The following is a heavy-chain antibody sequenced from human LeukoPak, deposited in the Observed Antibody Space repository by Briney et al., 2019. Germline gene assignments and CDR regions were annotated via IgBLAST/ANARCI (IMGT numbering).Heavy chain of an antibody. CDR2: ISGSGGST. D-gene: IGHD3-22*01. CDR3: AKANYYDSSGYDY. J-gene: IGHJ4*02. V-gene: IGHV3-23*01. Sequence: GGSLRLSCAASGFTFSSYAMSWVRQAPGKGLEWVSAISGSGGSTYYADSVKGRLTISRDNSKNTLYLQMNSLRAEDTAVYYCAKANYYDSSGYDYWGQGTLVTVSS. CDR1: GFTFSSYA.